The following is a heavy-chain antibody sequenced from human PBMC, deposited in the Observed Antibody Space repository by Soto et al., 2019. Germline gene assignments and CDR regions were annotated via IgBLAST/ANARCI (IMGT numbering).Heavy chain of an antibody. CDR2: IKEDGSEK. CDR3: ARGIVPGANDAFDI. J-gene: IGHJ3*02. V-gene: IGHV3-7*01. CDR1: GFTFSSYW. Sequence: EVQLVESGGGLVQPGGSLRLSCAASGFTFSSYWMSWVRQAPGKGLEWVANIKEDGSEKSYVDAVKGRFTISRDNAKNSWYLQVDSLRAEDTAVYYCARGIVPGANDAFDIWGQGAMVTVSS. D-gene: IGHD2-2*01.